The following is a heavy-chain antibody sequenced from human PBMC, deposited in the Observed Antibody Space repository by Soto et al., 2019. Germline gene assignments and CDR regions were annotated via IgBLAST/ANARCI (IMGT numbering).Heavy chain of an antibody. CDR2: IIPIFGTA. CDR3: PRGYYDRSGVDL. CDR1: GGTCSSYA. Sequence: QVQLVQSGAEVKKPGSSVKVSCKASGGTCSSYAISWVRQAPGQGLDWMGGIIPIFGTANYAQKFQGRVTLTADESTSTAYRELSILRSEDTAVYYCPRGYYDRSGVDLWGLGPMVTVSS. D-gene: IGHD3-22*01. J-gene: IGHJ3*01. V-gene: IGHV1-69*01.